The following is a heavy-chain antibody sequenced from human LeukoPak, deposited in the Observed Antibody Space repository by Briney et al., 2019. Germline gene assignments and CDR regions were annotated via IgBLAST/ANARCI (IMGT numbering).Heavy chain of an antibody. CDR3: ARGGWSLDS. V-gene: IGHV4-61*08. Sequence: QVQLQETGPGLVKPSQTLSLTCPVSRGSISTGDYYWSWIRRPPGEGLEWIGYIYYSGSTSYNPSLKSRVTMSVDTSKNQFSLRLNSVTAADTAVYYCARGGWSLDSWGQGTLVTVSS. CDR2: IYYSGST. J-gene: IGHJ5*01. CDR1: RGSISTGDYY.